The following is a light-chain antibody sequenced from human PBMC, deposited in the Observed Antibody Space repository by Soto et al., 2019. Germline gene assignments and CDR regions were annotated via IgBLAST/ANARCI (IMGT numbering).Light chain of an antibody. CDR2: DAS. Sequence: ETVMTQSPATLSVSPGQGATLSCRASQRVGGDLAWYQQKPGQAPRLLIYDASYRATGIPARFSGSGSGTDFTLTISSLEPEDFAVYYCQQRSSCPLTFGGGTKVDIK. CDR3: QQRSSCPLT. CDR1: QRVGGD. V-gene: IGKV3-11*01. J-gene: IGKJ4*01.